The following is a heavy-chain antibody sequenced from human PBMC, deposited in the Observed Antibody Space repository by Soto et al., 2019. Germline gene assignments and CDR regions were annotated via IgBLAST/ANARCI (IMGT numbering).Heavy chain of an antibody. CDR3: STSLDY. CDR1: VFTFSSYW. J-gene: IGHJ4*02. V-gene: IGHV3-7*01. Sequence: PRWSLRLSCSASVFTFSSYWMDWVRQAPGKGLEWVANINQDGSEKHYIDSVKGRFTISRDNAKNSLYLQMSSLTAEDSALYYCSTSLDYWGQGTLVTVSS. CDR2: INQDGSEK.